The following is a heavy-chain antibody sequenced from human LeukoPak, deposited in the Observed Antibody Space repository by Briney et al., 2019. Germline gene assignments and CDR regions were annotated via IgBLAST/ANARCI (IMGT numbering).Heavy chain of an antibody. Sequence: GGSLRLSCAASGFTFNNYGMHWVRQAPGKGLEWVAFIRCNGNNQYYADSVKGRFTISRDNSKNTLYLQMNSLRAEDTAVYYCAKSISSGLAATAVGAQFDYWGQGTLVTVSS. V-gene: IGHV3-30*02. J-gene: IGHJ4*02. D-gene: IGHD1-26*01. CDR1: GFTFNNYG. CDR2: IRCNGNNQ. CDR3: AKSISSGLAATAVGAQFDY.